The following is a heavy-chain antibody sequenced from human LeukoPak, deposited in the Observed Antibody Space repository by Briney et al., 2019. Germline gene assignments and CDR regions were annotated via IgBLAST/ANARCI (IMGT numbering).Heavy chain of an antibody. CDR2: IYTSGST. CDR1: GGSISSYY. V-gene: IGHV4-4*09. Sequence: SETVSLTCTVSGGSISSYYWSWIRQPPGKGLEWIGYIYTSGSTNYNPSLKSRVTISVDTSKNQFSLKLSSVTAADTAVYYCARDKLIPISGFDPWGQGTLVTVSS. J-gene: IGHJ5*02. CDR3: ARDKLIPISGFDP. D-gene: IGHD2-2*02.